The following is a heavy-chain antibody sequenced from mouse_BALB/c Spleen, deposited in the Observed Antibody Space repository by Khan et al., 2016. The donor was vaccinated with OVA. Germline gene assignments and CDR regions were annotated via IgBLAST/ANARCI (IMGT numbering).Heavy chain of an antibody. CDR1: GYAFTNYL. V-gene: IGHV1-54*01. CDR3: ASKGNLYYYAMDY. Sequence: QVQLKQSGAELVRPGTSVKVSCKASGYAFTNYLIEWVKQRPGQGLEWIGVINPGSGGTNYNEKFKGQATLTADKSSSTDYLQLSSLTSDDSAVFFCASKGNLYYYAMDYWGQGTSVTVSA. CDR2: INPGSGGT. J-gene: IGHJ4*01. D-gene: IGHD2-1*01.